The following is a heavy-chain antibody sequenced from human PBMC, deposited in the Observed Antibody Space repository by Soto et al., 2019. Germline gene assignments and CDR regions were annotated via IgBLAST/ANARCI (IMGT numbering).Heavy chain of an antibody. CDR2: ISGSGGST. V-gene: IGHV3-23*01. CDR1: GFTFSSYA. J-gene: IGHJ4*02. Sequence: GGSLRLSCTASGFTFSSYAMNWVRQAPGKGLEWVSTISGSGGSTYYADSVKGRFTISRDNSRNTLYLQMNSLRAEDTAVYCCAKGKRYYDSSGYSTYDYWGQGTLVTVSS. CDR3: AKGKRYYDSSGYSTYDY. D-gene: IGHD3-22*01.